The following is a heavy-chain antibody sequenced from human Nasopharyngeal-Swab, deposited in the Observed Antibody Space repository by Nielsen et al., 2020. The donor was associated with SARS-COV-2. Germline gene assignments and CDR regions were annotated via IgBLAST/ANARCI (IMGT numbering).Heavy chain of an antibody. V-gene: IGHV3-21*01. CDR2: ISSSSSYI. CDR1: GFTFSSYS. J-gene: IGHJ2*01. Sequence: GESLKISCAASGFTFSSYSMNWVRQAPGKGLEWVSSISSSSSYIYYADSVKGRFTISRDNAKNSLYLQMNSLRAEDTAVYYCAGNRGITMIFDLWGRGTLVTVSS. CDR3: AGNRGITMIFDL. D-gene: IGHD3-22*01.